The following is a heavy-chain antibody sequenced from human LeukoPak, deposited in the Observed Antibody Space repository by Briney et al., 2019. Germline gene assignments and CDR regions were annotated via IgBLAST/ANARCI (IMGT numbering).Heavy chain of an antibody. J-gene: IGHJ4*02. CDR3: AKDSVGCSSTSCYPILGY. CDR1: GFTFSSYA. Sequence: PGGSLRLSCAASGFTFSSYAMSWVRQAPGKGLEWVAFIRYDGSNKYYADSVKGRFTISRDNSKNTLYLQMNSLRAEDTAVYYCAKDSVGCSSTSCYPILGYWGQGTLVTVSS. D-gene: IGHD2-2*01. V-gene: IGHV3-30*02. CDR2: IRYDGSNK.